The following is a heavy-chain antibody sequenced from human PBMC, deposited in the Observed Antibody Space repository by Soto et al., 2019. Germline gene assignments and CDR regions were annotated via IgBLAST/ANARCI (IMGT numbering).Heavy chain of an antibody. V-gene: IGHV1-18*01. CDR2: INAYNGNT. Sequence: ASVKVSCKASGYTFTSYGISWVRQAPGQRLEWMGLINAYNGNTKYAQKLQGRVTMTTDTSASTAYMELSSLGSDDTAVYYCARGPLPPHDAFDIWGQGTMVTVSS. CDR1: GYTFTSYG. CDR3: ARGPLPPHDAFDI. J-gene: IGHJ3*02.